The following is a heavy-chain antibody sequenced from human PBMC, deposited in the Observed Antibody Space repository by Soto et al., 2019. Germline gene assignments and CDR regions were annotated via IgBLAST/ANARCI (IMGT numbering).Heavy chain of an antibody. D-gene: IGHD3-10*01. Sequence: ASVKVSFTAAVYTFNEHSIHWVRQAPGQGVARLGRIRSRDGSANSAQRVQGRVSMTRDMSFTTANMELRRQKSDDTAVYYSAKESYYGPAYGMDVWGQGTTVTVSS. CDR3: AKESYYGPAYGMDV. CDR1: VYTFNEHS. CDR2: IRSRDGSA. J-gene: IGHJ6*02. V-gene: IGHV1-2*06.